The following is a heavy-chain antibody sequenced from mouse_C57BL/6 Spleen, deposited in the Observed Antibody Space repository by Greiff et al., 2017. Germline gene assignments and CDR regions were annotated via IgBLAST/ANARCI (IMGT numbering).Heavy chain of an antibody. CDR3: ARGYYGSHFDY. V-gene: IGHV1-22*01. CDR1: GYTFTDYN. Sequence: VQLQQSGPELVKPGASVKMSCKASGYTFTDYNMHWVKQSHGKSLEWIGYINPNNGGTSYNQKFKGKATLTVNKSTSTAYMELRSLTSEDSAVYYCARGYYGSHFDYWGQGTTLTVSS. D-gene: IGHD2-1*01. CDR2: INPNNGGT. J-gene: IGHJ2*01.